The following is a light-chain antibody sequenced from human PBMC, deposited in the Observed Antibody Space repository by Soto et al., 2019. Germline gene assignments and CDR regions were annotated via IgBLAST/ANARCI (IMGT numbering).Light chain of an antibody. CDR2: DES. V-gene: IGKV3-11*01. Sequence: EIVMTQSPATLSVSPGERATLSCRASQSVSSNLAWYQQKPGQDPRLLIYDESNRATGIPARFSCSGSGTDFTLTISSLEPEDFAVYYCQQRSNWLTFGGGTKVDIK. J-gene: IGKJ4*01. CDR1: QSVSSN. CDR3: QQRSNWLT.